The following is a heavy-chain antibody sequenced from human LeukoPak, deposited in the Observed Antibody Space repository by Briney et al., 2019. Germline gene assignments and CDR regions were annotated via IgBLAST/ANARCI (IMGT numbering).Heavy chain of an antibody. CDR2: IIPILGIA. V-gene: IGHV1-69*04. CDR3: ASGPRWLRFLSLY. D-gene: IGHD5-12*01. CDR1: GGTFSSYA. J-gene: IGHJ4*02. Sequence: GSSVKVSCKASGGTFSSYAISWVRQAPGQGLEWMGRIIPILGIANYAQKFQGRVTMTRNTSISTAYMELSSLRSEDTAVYYCASGPRWLRFLSLYWGQGTLVTVSS.